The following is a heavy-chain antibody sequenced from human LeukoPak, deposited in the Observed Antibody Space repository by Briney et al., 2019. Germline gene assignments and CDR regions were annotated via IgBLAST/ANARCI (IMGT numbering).Heavy chain of an antibody. CDR3: AREDTAMVIPFDY. CDR1: GFAFSSYS. Sequence: GGSLRLSCAASGFAFSSYSMNWVRQAPGKGLEWVSSISSSSSYIYYADSVKGRFTISRDNAKNSLYLQMNSLRAEDTAVYYCAREDTAMVIPFDYWGQGTLVTVSS. V-gene: IGHV3-21*01. J-gene: IGHJ4*02. D-gene: IGHD5-18*01. CDR2: ISSSSSYI.